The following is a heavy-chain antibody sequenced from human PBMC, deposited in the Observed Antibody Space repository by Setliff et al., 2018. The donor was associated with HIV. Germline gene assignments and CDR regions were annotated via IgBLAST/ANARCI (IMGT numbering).Heavy chain of an antibody. Sequence: SETLSLTCTVSGGSISSHYWSWIRQPPGKGLEWIGYIYYSGSTNYNPSLKSRVTISVDTSKNQFSLKLSSVTAADTAVYYCARGGIGDYYYYYMDVWGKGTTVTVS. CDR3: ARGGIGDYYYYYMDV. CDR1: GGSISSHY. D-gene: IGHD3-10*01. J-gene: IGHJ6*03. V-gene: IGHV4-59*11. CDR2: IYYSGST.